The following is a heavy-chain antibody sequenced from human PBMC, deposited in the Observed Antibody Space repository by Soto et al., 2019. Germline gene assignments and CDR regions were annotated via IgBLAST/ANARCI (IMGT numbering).Heavy chain of an antibody. CDR2: IIVGSGET. V-gene: IGHV1-58*01. CDR1: GFAFSNSA. J-gene: IGHJ3*02. Sequence: GPSVKVSCKTSGFAFSNSAVQWVRQARGQHLEWMGWIIVGSGETKSTQELQGRITITRDMSTSTAYMELSGLRSENTAVYYCAAELYSGGTCCSFDIWGQGTMVTVSS. D-gene: IGHD2-21*01. CDR3: AAELYSGGTCCSFDI.